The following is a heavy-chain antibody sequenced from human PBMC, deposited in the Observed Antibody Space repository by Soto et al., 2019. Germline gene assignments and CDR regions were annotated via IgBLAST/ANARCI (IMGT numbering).Heavy chain of an antibody. CDR2: IYHSGST. CDR1: GGSISSGGYS. J-gene: IGHJ2*01. Sequence: QLQLQESGSGLVKPSQTLSLTCAVSGGSISSGGYSWSWIRQPPGKGLEWIGYIYHSGSTYYNPSLKSRVTISVDRSKNQFSLKLSSVTAADTAVYYCARDLYGDGSGYFDLWGRGTLVTVSS. D-gene: IGHD4-17*01. V-gene: IGHV4-30-2*01. CDR3: ARDLYGDGSGYFDL.